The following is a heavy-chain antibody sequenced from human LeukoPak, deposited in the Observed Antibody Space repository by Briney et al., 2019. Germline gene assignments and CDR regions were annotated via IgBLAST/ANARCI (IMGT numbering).Heavy chain of an antibody. V-gene: IGHV4-39*01. Sequence: SETLSLTCTVSGASVGSGDYFWGWIRQPPGKELEWIGNIHSSGRTSYNPSLGSRVTISVDTSKKQFSLKLDSVTAADTAVYYCASCFFWEYGSDSVGAFDIWGQGTLVTVSS. D-gene: IGHD2-21*02. CDR2: IHSSGRT. CDR1: GASVGSGDYF. CDR3: ASCFFWEYGSDSVGAFDI. J-gene: IGHJ3*02.